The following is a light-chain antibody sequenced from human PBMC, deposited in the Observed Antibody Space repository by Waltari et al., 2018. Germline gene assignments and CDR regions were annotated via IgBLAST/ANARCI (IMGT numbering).Light chain of an antibody. J-gene: IGKJ3*01. Sequence: DIQMTQSPSSLSASVGDRVTITCRASQDISNHLAWYQQKPGKVPKLLIYVASTLQSGGPSRFSGSGSGTDFTLTISSLQPEDVATYYCQKYNSAPLTFGPGTKVDIK. CDR3: QKYNSAPLT. CDR2: VAS. V-gene: IGKV1-27*01. CDR1: QDISNH.